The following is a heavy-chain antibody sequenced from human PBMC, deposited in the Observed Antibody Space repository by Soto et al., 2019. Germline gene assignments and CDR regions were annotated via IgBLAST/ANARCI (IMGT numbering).Heavy chain of an antibody. CDR3: VRTASQGAVAPHWFDR. CDR2: VYYTGST. V-gene: IGHV4-30-4*01. CDR1: GASIRSTDYY. D-gene: IGHD2-21*02. J-gene: IGHJ5*02. Sequence: SETLSLTCTVSGASIRSTDYYWSWIRQAPGKGLECIGYVYYTGSTYYNPSLVSRLTISVDTSKNQFSLNLTSVTAAATAVYYWVRTASQGAVAPHWFDRWGQGTQVTVSS.